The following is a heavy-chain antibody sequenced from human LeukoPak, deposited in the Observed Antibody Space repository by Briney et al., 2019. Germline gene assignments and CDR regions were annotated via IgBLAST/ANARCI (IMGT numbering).Heavy chain of an antibody. Sequence: GGSLRLSCAASEFTFSIFWMSWLRQASGKGLEWVASIKQDGSEKYYVDSVRGRFTISRDNTKNSLYLQMNSLRAEDTAVYYCARAFSVTTDYFDYWGQGTLVTVSS. D-gene: IGHD4-11*01. CDR2: IKQDGSEK. V-gene: IGHV3-7*03. CDR1: EFTFSIFW. J-gene: IGHJ4*02. CDR3: ARAFSVTTDYFDY.